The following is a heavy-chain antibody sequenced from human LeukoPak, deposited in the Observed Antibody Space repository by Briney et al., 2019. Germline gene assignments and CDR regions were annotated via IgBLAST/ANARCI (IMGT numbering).Heavy chain of an antibody. CDR1: GGSISGYY. CDR2: IYYSGST. V-gene: IGHV4-59*08. J-gene: IGHJ4*02. CDR3: AGLERDYGDYVPPFDY. Sequence: SENLSLTCTVSGGSISGYYWSWIRQPPGKGRDWIGYIYYSGSTNYNPSLKSRVTISVDTSKNQFSLKLSSVTAADTAVYYCAGLERDYGDYVPPFDYWGQGTLVTVSS. D-gene: IGHD4-17*01.